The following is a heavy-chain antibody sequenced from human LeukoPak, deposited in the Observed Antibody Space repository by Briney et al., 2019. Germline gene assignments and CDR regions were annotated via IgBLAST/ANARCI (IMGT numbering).Heavy chain of an antibody. CDR1: GFTFSSYW. V-gene: IGHV3-9*01. CDR3: AKAGPYSSGWYAAFDI. Sequence: GGSLRLSCAASGFTFSSYWMHWVRQAPGKGLEWVSGISWDSGSIGYADSVKGRFTISRDNAKNSLYLQMNSLRAEDTALYYCAKAGPYSSGWYAAFDIWGQGTMVTVSS. J-gene: IGHJ3*02. CDR2: ISWDSGSI. D-gene: IGHD6-19*01.